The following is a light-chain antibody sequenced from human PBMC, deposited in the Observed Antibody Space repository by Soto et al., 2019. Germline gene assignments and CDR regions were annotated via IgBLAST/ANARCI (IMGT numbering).Light chain of an antibody. J-gene: IGKJ4*01. Sequence: DIQMTQSPSSLSASVGDRVTITCRASQSISSYLNWYQQKPGKAPKLLISGASSLQSGVPSRFSGSGSGTDFTLTISSLQPEDFATYYWQQSYSTPLTFGGGTKVEIK. V-gene: IGKV1-39*01. CDR2: GAS. CDR1: QSISSY. CDR3: QQSYSTPLT.